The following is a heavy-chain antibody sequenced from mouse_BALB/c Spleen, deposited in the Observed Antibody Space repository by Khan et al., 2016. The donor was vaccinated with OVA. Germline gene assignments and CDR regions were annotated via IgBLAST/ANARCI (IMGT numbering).Heavy chain of an antibody. Sequence: VQLQESGAELVKPGASVKLSCRASGYTFTSYDINWVRQRPEQGLEWIGWIFPGDDSTKYNEKFKDKATLTSDKSSSTAYMQLSRLTSEDSAVYFCARHCYGEILYWYFDVWGAGTTVTVSS. D-gene: IGHD1-1*01. CDR3: ARHCYGEILYWYFDV. J-gene: IGHJ1*01. V-gene: IGHV1-85*01. CDR1: GYTFTSYD. CDR2: IFPGDDST.